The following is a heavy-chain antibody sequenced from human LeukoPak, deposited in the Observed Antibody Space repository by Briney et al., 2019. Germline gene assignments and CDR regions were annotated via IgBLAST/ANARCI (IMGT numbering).Heavy chain of an antibody. D-gene: IGHD5-12*01. V-gene: IGHV3-30-3*01. J-gene: IGHJ4*02. CDR1: GFTFSTYA. CDR2: ISYDGSNK. CDR3: AREPEWLRTFDY. Sequence: GGSLRLSCAASGFTFSTYAMHWVRQAPGKGLEWVAVISYDGSNKYYADSVKGRFTISRDNSKNTLYLQMNSLRAEDTAVYYCAREPEWLRTFDYWGQGTLVTVSS.